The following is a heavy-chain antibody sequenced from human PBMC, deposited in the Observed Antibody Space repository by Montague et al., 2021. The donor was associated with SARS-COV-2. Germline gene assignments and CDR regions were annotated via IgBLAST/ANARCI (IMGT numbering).Heavy chain of an antibody. V-gene: IGHV2-70*01. CDR3: ARSYGDYRDSYFDY. CDR2: IDWDEDQ. CDR1: GFSLSTNGVG. D-gene: IGHD4-17*01. J-gene: IGHJ4*02. Sequence: PALVKPTQTLTLTCTFSGFSLSTNGVGVGWIRQPPGKALEWLALIDWDEDQYYSTSLKTRLTISKDTSKNQVVLTMTNMDPIDTATYYCARSYGDYRDSYFDYWGQGTLVTVSS.